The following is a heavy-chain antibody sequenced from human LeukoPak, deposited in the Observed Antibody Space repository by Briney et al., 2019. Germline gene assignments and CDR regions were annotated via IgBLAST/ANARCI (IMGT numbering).Heavy chain of an antibody. J-gene: IGHJ4*02. V-gene: IGHV1-18*01. Sequence: ASVKVSCKASGYTFTSYGISWVRQAPGQGLEWMGWISAYNGKTNYAQKFQGRVTMTTDTSTSTGYMELRSLRSDDTAVFYCGRYSGSFTTDYWGQGILVTVSS. CDR1: GYTFTSYG. CDR2: ISAYNGKT. D-gene: IGHD1-26*01. CDR3: GRYSGSFTTDY.